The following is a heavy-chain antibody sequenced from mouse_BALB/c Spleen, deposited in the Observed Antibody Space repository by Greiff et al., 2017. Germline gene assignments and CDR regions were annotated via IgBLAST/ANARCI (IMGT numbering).Heavy chain of an antibody. CDR2: IDPDTGGT. CDR3: TRRGYYAMDY. J-gene: IGHJ4*01. Sequence: QVQLQQSGAELMKPGASVKISCKASGYTFTDYEMHWVKQTPVHGLEWIGAIDPDTGGTAYNQKFKGKATLTADKSSSTAYMVLRSLTSEDSAVYYCTRRGYYAMDYWGQGTSVTVSS. CDR1: GYTFTDYE. V-gene: IGHV1-15*01.